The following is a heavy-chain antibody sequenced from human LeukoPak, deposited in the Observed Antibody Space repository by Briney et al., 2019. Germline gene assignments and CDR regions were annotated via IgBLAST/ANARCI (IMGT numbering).Heavy chain of an antibody. CDR3: ARVDGSSSCPDY. CDR1: GFTFSRYW. CDR2: IKQDGSET. D-gene: IGHD6-13*01. V-gene: IGHV3-7*01. Sequence: PGGSLRLSCAASGFTFSRYWMSWVRQAPGKGLEWVANIKQDGSETYYVDSVKGRFTISRDNAKNLLYLEMNSLRAEDTALYYCARVDGSSSCPDYWGQGPLVTVSS. J-gene: IGHJ4*02.